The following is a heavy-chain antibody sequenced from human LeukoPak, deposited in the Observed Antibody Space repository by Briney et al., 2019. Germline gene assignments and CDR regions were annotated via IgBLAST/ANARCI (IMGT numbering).Heavy chain of an antibody. D-gene: IGHD3-22*01. CDR1: GFTFSSYS. CDR3: XXXXXXITRRVFDP. Sequence: GGSLRLSCAASGFTFSSYSMNWVRQAPGKGLEWVSSISSSSSYIYYADSVKGRFTISRDNAKNSLYLQMNILRSADKAVYYCXXXXXXITRRVFDPWGQGTLVTVSS. J-gene: IGHJ5*02. V-gene: IGHV3-21*01. CDR2: ISSSSSYI.